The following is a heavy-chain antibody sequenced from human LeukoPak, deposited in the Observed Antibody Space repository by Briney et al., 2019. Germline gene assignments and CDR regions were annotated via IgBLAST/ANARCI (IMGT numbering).Heavy chain of an antibody. V-gene: IGHV4-59*01. D-gene: IGHD3-9*01. Sequence: SETLSLTCTVSGGSISSYYWSWIRQPPGKGLEWIGYIYYSGSTNYNPSLKSRVTLSVDTSKNQFSLKLSSVTAAETAVYYCARFFDEIYYYGIDVWGQETTVTVSS. CDR1: GGSISSYY. J-gene: IGHJ6*02. CDR3: ARFFDEIYYYGIDV. CDR2: IYYSGST.